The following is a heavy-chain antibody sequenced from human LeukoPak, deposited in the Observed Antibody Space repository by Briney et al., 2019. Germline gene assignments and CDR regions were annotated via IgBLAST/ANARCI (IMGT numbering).Heavy chain of an antibody. Sequence: SETLSLTCTVSGGSVSSGNYYWTWIRQPAGKGLEWIGRIYTSGSTNYDPSLKSRVTISIDASKNQFSLRLSSVTAADTAVYYCTKGAELMNYWGQGTLVTVSS. J-gene: IGHJ4*02. V-gene: IGHV4-61*02. CDR3: TKGAELMNY. D-gene: IGHD1-26*01. CDR2: IYTSGST. CDR1: GGSVSSGNYY.